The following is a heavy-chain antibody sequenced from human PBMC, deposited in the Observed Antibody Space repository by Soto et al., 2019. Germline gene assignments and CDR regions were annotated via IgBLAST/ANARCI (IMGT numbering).Heavy chain of an antibody. V-gene: IGHV3-11*01. Sequence: GGSLRLSCAASGFTFSDYYVSWIRQAPGEGLDWVSYISPSGTSIYYADSVKGRFTISRDNAKNSLYLQMNGLRAEDTAVYYCARGHYGLDVWGPGTTVTVSS. CDR1: GFTFSDYY. CDR2: ISPSGTSI. J-gene: IGHJ6*02. CDR3: ARGHYGLDV.